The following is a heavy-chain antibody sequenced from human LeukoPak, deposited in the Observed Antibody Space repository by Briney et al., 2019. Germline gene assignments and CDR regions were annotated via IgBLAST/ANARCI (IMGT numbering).Heavy chain of an antibody. CDR3: ARERYYDILTGYYKYYYMDV. Sequence: ASVKVSCKASGYTFTSYYMHWVRQAPGQGLEWMGIINPSGGSTSYAQKFQGRVTMTRDTSTSTVYMELSSLRSEDTAVYYCARERYYDILTGYYKYYYMDVWGKGTTVTVSS. V-gene: IGHV1-46*01. CDR2: INPSGGST. CDR1: GYTFTSYY. D-gene: IGHD3-9*01. J-gene: IGHJ6*03.